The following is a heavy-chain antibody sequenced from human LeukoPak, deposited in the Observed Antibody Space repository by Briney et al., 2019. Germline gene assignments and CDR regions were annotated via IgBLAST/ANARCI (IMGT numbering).Heavy chain of an antibody. CDR2: IIPIFGTA. CDR1: GGTFSSYA. J-gene: IGHJ4*02. V-gene: IGHV1-69*13. CDR3: ARVGQDCSGGSCYKFYYYFDY. D-gene: IGHD2-15*01. Sequence: ASVTVSFTASGGTFSSYAISWVRQAPGQGLEWMGGIIPIFGTANYAQKFQGRVTITADESTSTAYMELSSLRSEDTAVYYCARVGQDCSGGSCYKFYYYFDYWGQGTLVTVSS.